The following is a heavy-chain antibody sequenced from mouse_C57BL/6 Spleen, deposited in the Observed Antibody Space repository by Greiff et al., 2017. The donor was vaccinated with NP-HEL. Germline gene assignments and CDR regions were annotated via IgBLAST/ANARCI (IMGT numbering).Heavy chain of an antibody. CDR1: GFTFSSYA. V-gene: IGHV5-9-1*02. Sequence: EVNVVESGEGLVKPGGSLKLSCAASGFTFSSYAMSWVRQTPEKRLEWVAYISSGGDYIYYADTVKGRFTISRDNARNTLYLQMSSLKSEDTAMYYCTRDIYYYGSSYGGSAMDYWGQGTSVTVSS. CDR3: TRDIYYYGSSYGGSAMDY. CDR2: ISSGGDYI. D-gene: IGHD1-1*01. J-gene: IGHJ4*01.